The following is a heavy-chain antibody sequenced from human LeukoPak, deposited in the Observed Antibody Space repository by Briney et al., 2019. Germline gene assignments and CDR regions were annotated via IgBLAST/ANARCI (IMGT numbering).Heavy chain of an antibody. CDR1: GGSISSGGYY. CDR2: IYYGGST. J-gene: IGHJ4*02. D-gene: IGHD3-22*01. CDR3: ARDNYYDSSGYFDY. V-gene: IGHV4-31*03. Sequence: SQTLSLTCTVSGGSISSGGYYWSWIRQHPGKGLEWFGYIYYGGSTYYNPSLKSRVTISVDTSKNQFSLKLSSVTAADTAVYYCARDNYYDSSGYFDYWGQGTLVTVSS.